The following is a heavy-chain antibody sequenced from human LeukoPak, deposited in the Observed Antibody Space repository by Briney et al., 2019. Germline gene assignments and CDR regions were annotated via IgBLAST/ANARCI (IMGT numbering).Heavy chain of an antibody. CDR3: ARDSGRGRSYYMDV. CDR1: GYTFTGYY. Sequence: ASVKVSCKASGYTFTGYYMHWVRQAPGQGLEWMGWINPNNGGTNYAQKFQGRVTMTRDTSISTAYMELRSLRSDDTAVYYCARDSGRGRSYYMDVWGKGTTVTVSS. V-gene: IGHV1-2*02. CDR2: INPNNGGT. D-gene: IGHD6-25*01. J-gene: IGHJ6*03.